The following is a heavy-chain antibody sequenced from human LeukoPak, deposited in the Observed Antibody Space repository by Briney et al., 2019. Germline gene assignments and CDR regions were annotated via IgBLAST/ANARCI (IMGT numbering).Heavy chain of an antibody. D-gene: IGHD1-26*01. CDR3: ARDRVRGSSNPYFDY. Sequence: PSETLSLTCTVSGGSISSSSYYWGWIRQPPGKGLEWIGSIYYSGSTYYNPSLKSRVTISVDTSKNQFSLKLSSVTAADTAVYYCARDRVRGSSNPYFDYWGQGTLVTVSS. CDR2: IYYSGST. V-gene: IGHV4-39*02. J-gene: IGHJ4*02. CDR1: GGSISSSSYY.